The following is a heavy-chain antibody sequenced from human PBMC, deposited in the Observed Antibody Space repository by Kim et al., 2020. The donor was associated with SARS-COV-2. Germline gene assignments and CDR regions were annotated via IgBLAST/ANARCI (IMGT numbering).Heavy chain of an antibody. J-gene: IGHJ6*02. CDR2: ISAYNGNT. CDR3: ARNQEYSRCWYPYPSGLYGMDV. Sequence: ASVKVSCKASGYTFTSYGISWVRQAPGQGLEWMGWISAYNGNTNYAQKLQGRVTITTDTSTSTAYMELRSLRSDDTAVYYCARNQEYSRCWYPYPSGLYGMDVCGQGTTVTVSS. CDR1: GYTFTSYG. D-gene: IGHD6-13*01. V-gene: IGHV1-18*04.